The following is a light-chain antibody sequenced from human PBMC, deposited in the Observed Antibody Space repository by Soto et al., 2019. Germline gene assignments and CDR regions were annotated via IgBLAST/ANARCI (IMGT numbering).Light chain of an antibody. J-gene: IGKJ2*01. CDR2: AAS. CDR3: QQLNSYLYT. Sequence: DIQLTQSPSFLSASVGDRVTITCRASQGISSYLAWYQQKPGKAPKLLIYAASTLQSGVPSRFSGSGSGTEFTLTISSLQPEYFATYYCQQLNSYLYTFGQGTKLEIK. V-gene: IGKV1-9*01. CDR1: QGISSY.